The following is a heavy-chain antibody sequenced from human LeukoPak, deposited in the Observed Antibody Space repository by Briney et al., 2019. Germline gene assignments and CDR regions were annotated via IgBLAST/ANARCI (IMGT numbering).Heavy chain of an antibody. D-gene: IGHD2-15*01. CDR2: MNPNSGNT. CDR3: ARGQYRSGGSCYDGDYYFDY. CDR1: GYTFTSYD. J-gene: IGHJ4*02. V-gene: IGHV1-8*01. Sequence: GASVKVSCKASGYTFTSYDINWVRQATGQGLEWMGWMNPNSGNTGYAQKFQGRVTMTRNTSISTAYMELSSLRSDDTAVYYCARGQYRSGGSCYDGDYYFDYWGQGTLVTVSS.